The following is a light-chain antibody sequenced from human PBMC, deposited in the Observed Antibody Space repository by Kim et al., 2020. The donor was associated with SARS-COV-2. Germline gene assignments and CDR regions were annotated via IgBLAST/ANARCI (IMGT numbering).Light chain of an antibody. V-gene: IGLV1-40*01. J-gene: IGLJ3*02. CDR2: GNS. CDR1: SSNIGAGYD. Sequence: QRVTISCTGGSSNIGAGYDVHWYQQLPGTAPKLLIYGNSNRPSGVPDRFSGSKSGTSASLAITGLQADDEADYYCQSYDSSLSGSVFGGGTQLTVL. CDR3: QSYDSSLSGSV.